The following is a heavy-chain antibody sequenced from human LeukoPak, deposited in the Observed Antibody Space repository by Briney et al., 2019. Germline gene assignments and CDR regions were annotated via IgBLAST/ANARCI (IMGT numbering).Heavy chain of an antibody. D-gene: IGHD2-2*01. CDR2: IIPIFGTA. J-gene: IGHJ5*02. Sequence: GASVKVSCKASGDTFSSNAISWVRQAPGQGLEWMGGIIPIFGTANYAQKFQGRVTITADESTSTAYMELSSLRSEDTAVYYCAIRTSKGFDPWGQGTLVTVSS. CDR3: AIRTSKGFDP. CDR1: GDTFSSNA. V-gene: IGHV1-69*13.